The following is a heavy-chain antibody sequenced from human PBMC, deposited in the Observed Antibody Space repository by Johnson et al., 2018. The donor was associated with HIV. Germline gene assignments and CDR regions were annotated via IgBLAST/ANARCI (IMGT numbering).Heavy chain of an antibody. CDR1: GFTVSSNY. Sequence: VQLVESGGGLVQPGGSLRLSCAASGFTVSSNYMSWVRQAPGKGLEWVSVIYSGGSTYYADSGKGRFTSSRDNSKNMMYLQMISLIAEDTAVYYCARAFSYGASDIWGQGTMVTVSS. V-gene: IGHV3-66*01. J-gene: IGHJ3*02. CDR3: ARAFSYGASDI. CDR2: IYSGGST. D-gene: IGHD3-16*01.